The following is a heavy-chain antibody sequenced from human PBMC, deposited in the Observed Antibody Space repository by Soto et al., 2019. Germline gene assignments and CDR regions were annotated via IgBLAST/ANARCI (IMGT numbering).Heavy chain of an antibody. CDR2: ISSSSSTV. D-gene: IGHD4-17*01. Sequence: EVQLVESGGGLVQPGGSLRLSCAASGFTFTRYSMNWVRQAPGKGLEWVSYISSSSSTVYYADSVKGRFTISRDNAKKSLYLQTNSLRDEDTAVYYCARDSVTTVTTRGFDYWGQGTLVTVSS. J-gene: IGHJ4*02. CDR1: GFTFTRYS. CDR3: ARDSVTTVTTRGFDY. V-gene: IGHV3-48*02.